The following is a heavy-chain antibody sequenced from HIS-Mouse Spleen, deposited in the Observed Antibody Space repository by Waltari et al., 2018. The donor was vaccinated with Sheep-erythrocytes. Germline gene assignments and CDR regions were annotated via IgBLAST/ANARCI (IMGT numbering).Heavy chain of an antibody. Sequence: QVQLVQSGAEVKKPGSSVKVSCKASGGTFSSYAISWVRQAPGQGLEWMGRIIPILGIANYAKKFQGRVTMTADKSTSTAYMELSSLRSEDTAVYYCAQTGATTPHFDYWGQGTLVTVSS. CDR2: IIPILGIA. CDR3: AQTGATTPHFDY. V-gene: IGHV1-69*04. J-gene: IGHJ4*02. CDR1: GGTFSSYA. D-gene: IGHD1-26*01.